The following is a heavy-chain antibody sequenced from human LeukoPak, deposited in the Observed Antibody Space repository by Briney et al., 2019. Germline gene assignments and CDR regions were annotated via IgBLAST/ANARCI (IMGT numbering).Heavy chain of an antibody. CDR3: ARAGGFIVVVPANIRGNWFAP. V-gene: IGHV1-18*01. CDR2: ISGFDGDT. CDR1: GYTFISYG. D-gene: IGHD2-2*01. Sequence: ASVKVSCEASGYTFISYGISWVRQAPGQGLEWMGWISGFDGDTNYAQKFQGRVTMTTDPSTSTAYMELRSLRSDDTAVYYCARAGGFIVVVPANIRGNWFAPWGQGTLVTVSS. J-gene: IGHJ5*02.